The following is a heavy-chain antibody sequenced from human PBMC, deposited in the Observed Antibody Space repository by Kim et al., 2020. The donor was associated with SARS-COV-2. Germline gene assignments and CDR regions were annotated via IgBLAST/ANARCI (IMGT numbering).Heavy chain of an antibody. CDR3: AREGGGDSSSSWYVSYYYYRDV. Sequence: SVKVSCKASGGTFSSYAISWVRQAPGQGLEWMGRIIPILGIANYAQKFQGRVTITADKSTSTAYMELSSLRSEDTAVYYCAREGGGDSSSSWYVSYYYYRDVWGKGTTVTVSS. V-gene: IGHV1-69*10. CDR1: GGTFSSYA. CDR2: IIPILGIA. J-gene: IGHJ6*03. D-gene: IGHD6-13*01.